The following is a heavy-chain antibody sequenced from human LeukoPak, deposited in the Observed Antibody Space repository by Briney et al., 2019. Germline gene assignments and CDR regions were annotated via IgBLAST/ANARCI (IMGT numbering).Heavy chain of an antibody. J-gene: IGHJ4*01. CDR1: GFTFSSYW. D-gene: IGHD1-1*01. CDR2: INPGGSSI. CDR3: AKGRWSPDY. Sequence: GRSLRLSCAASGFTFSSYWMHWVRQVPGKGLVWVARINPGGSSITYADSVKGRFTISRDNSKNSLYLQMNSLRADDTAVYYCAKGRWSPDYWGQGTLVTVSS. V-gene: IGHV3-74*01.